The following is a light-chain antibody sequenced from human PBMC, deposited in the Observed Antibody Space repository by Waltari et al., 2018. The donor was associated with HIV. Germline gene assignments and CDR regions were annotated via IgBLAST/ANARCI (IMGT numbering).Light chain of an antibody. CDR2: DVS. Sequence: QSALTQPASVSGNLGQSVPITCTGTNIDVGNYNLVSWYQQFPGKAPKLIIYDVSKRPSGVSSRFSGSKSGYWASLTISGLLTEDESYYYCLTYVSDSGTWKFGGGTYLTV. CDR3: LTYVSDSGTWK. V-gene: IGLV2-23*02. J-gene: IGLJ3*02. CDR1: NIDVGNYNL.